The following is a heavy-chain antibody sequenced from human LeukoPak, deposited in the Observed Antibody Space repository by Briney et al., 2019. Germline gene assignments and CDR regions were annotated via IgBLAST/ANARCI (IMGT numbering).Heavy chain of an antibody. D-gene: IGHD3-22*01. CDR1: GGTXSSDS. Sequence: SVKVSCKASGGTXSSDSISWVRQAPGHGLEWMGGTIPMYGTPNYAQKFQGRLTITADESSSTVYMELSSLISDDTAVYYCASFRAPYYYDSSAYFWFDPWGQGTLVTVSS. J-gene: IGHJ5*02. V-gene: IGHV1-69*13. CDR2: TIPMYGTP. CDR3: ASFRAPYYYDSSAYFWFDP.